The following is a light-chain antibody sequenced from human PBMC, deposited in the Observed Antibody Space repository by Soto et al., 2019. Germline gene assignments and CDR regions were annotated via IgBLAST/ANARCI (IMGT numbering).Light chain of an antibody. V-gene: IGKV1D-12*01. CDR2: AAS. CDR3: QQHNSYPRT. Sequence: QMTKSPSSVSASVVARFTITFLASQGISICLAWYQQKPGRAPKRLIYAASRLQTGVPLRFSGSGSGTEFTLTISNLQPEDFATYYCQQHNSYPRTFGQGTQVDIK. CDR1: QGISIC. J-gene: IGKJ5*01.